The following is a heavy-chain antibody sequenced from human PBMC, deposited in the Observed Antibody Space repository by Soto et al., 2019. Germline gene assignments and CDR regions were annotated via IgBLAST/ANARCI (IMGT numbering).Heavy chain of an antibody. CDR3: ARERPDGARLDP. Sequence: SETLSLTCTVSGGSISSVYYYWSWIRQPPGKGLEWIGYIYHSGSTYYNPSLKSRVTISVNTSKNQFSLKLSSVTAADTAVYYCARERPDGARLDPWGQGTLVTVSS. V-gene: IGHV4-30-4*01. J-gene: IGHJ5*02. D-gene: IGHD6-6*01. CDR1: GGSISSVYYY. CDR2: IYHSGST.